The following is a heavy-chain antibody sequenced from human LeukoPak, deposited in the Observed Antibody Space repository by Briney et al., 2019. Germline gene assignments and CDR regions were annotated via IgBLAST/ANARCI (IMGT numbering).Heavy chain of an antibody. CDR2: IYYSGST. D-gene: IGHD6-19*01. Sequence: SETLSLTCTVSGGSISSSSYYWGWIRQPPGKGLEWIGSIYYSGSTYYNPSLKSRVTISVDTSKNQFSLKLSSVTAADTAVYYCARHSSGWGNHDYWGQGTLVTVSS. CDR3: ARHSSGWGNHDY. J-gene: IGHJ4*02. CDR1: GGSISSSSYY. V-gene: IGHV4-39*01.